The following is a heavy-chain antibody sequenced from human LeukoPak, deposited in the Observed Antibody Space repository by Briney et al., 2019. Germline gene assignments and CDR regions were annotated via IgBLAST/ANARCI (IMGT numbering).Heavy chain of an antibody. V-gene: IGHV1-46*01. CDR2: INPRGGST. J-gene: IGHJ4*02. CDR1: GYTFTGYY. CDR3: ARDYHGSGSLTTFDY. D-gene: IGHD3-10*01. Sequence: ASVKVSCKASGYTFTGYYMHWVRQAPGQGLEWMGIINPRGGSTTSAQKFQGRITLTRDTSTSTFYMELSSLKSQDTAVCYCARDYHGSGSLTTFDYWGQGTLVTVSS.